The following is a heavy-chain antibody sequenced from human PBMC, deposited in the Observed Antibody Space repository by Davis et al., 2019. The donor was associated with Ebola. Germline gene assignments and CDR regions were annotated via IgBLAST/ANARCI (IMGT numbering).Heavy chain of an antibody. D-gene: IGHD4-17*01. CDR1: GFTFSSYP. J-gene: IGHJ4*03. CDR2: ISYDGSNK. V-gene: IGHV3-30-3*01. Sequence: GESLKISCAASGFTFSSYPMHWVRQAPGKGLEWGAVISYDGSNKYYADSVKGRFTISRDNSKNTLYLQMNSLRAEDTAVYYCAAATVTTVYFDYWGRGTMVTVSS. CDR3: AAATVTTVYFDY.